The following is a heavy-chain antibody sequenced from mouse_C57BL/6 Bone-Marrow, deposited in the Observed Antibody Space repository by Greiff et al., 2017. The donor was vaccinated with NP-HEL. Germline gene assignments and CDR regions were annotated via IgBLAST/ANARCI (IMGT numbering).Heavy chain of an antibody. D-gene: IGHD1-1*01. CDR2: IDPNSGGT. Sequence: AQLQQSGADLVKPGASVKLSCKASGYTFTSYWMHWVKQRPGRGLEWIGRIDPNSGGTKFNEKFKTKATLTVDKPSSTAYMQLSSLTSEDSAVYYCARYYYGSRGWYFDVWGTGTTVTVSS. V-gene: IGHV1-72*01. CDR1: GYTFTSYW. CDR3: ARYYYGSRGWYFDV. J-gene: IGHJ1*03.